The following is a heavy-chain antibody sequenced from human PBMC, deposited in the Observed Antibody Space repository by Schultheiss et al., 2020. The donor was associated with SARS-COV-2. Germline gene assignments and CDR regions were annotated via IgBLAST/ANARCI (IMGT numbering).Heavy chain of an antibody. D-gene: IGHD2-15*01. CDR2: ISHDGSNK. CDR1: GFTFSRYK. V-gene: IGHV3-30-3*01. J-gene: IGHJ4*02. CDR3: ARDEGRRIVVVVAAEFGY. Sequence: GGSLRLSCAASGFTFSRYKMHWVRQAPGKGLEWVAIISHDGSNKYYVDSVKGRFTISRDNSKNTLYLQMNSLTAEDTAVYYCARDEGRRIVVVVAAEFGYWGQGTLVTVSS.